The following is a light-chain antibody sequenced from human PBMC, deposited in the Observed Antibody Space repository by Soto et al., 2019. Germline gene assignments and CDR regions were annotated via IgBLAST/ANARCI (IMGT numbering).Light chain of an antibody. J-gene: IGKJ3*01. CDR2: GAS. CDR3: QQFGSSRGFT. CDR1: QSINSRY. Sequence: EIVLTQSPGTLSLSPGERATLSCRASQSINSRYLAWYQQKPGQAPRLLIYGASSTATGIPDRFSGSESGTDFTLTISRLEPEDFAVYYCQQFGSSRGFTFGPGTKVDIK. V-gene: IGKV3-20*01.